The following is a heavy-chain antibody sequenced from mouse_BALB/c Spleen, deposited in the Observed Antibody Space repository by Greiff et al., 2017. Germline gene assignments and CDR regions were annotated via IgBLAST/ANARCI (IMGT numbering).Heavy chain of an antibody. CDR2: INSNGGST. CDR1: GFTFSSYG. CDR3: ARDGNYENWYFDV. J-gene: IGHJ1*01. D-gene: IGHD2-1*01. Sequence: EVKLMESGGGLVQPGGSLKLSCAASGFTFSSYGMSWVRQTPDKRLELVATINSNGGSTYYPDSVKGRFTISRDNAKNTLYLQMSSLKSEDTAMYYCARDGNYENWYFDVWGAGTTVTVSS. V-gene: IGHV5-6-3*01.